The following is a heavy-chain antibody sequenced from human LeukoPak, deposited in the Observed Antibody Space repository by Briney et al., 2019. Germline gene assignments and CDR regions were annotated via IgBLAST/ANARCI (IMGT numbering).Heavy chain of an antibody. J-gene: IGHJ4*02. CDR1: GFTFSSHA. CDR2: ITGSGGST. V-gene: IGHV3-23*01. D-gene: IGHD1-26*01. CDR3: AKDLYYA. Sequence: GGSLRLSCAASGFTFSSHAMTWVRQAPGKGLEWGSSITGSGGSTFYAASVKGRFTISRDNSKNTLYLQMNSLRAEDTAVYYCAKDLYYAWGQGTLVTVSS.